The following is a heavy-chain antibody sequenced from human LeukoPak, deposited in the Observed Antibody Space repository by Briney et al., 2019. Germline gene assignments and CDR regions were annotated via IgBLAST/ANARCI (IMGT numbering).Heavy chain of an antibody. CDR1: GGSISSYY. CDR3: ARLSVYFDS. Sequence: SETLSLTCTVSGGSISSYYVSWIRQPPGKGLEWIGYISYTGSTDYNPSLKSRVTISVDMSKNQFSLKVSSVTAADTAVYYCARLSVYFDSWGQGTLVTVSS. J-gene: IGHJ4*02. V-gene: IGHV4-59*01. CDR2: ISYTGST.